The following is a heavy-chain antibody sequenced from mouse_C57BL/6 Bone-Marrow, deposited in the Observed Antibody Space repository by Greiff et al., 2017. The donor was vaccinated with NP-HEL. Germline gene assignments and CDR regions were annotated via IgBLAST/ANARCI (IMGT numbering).Heavy chain of an antibody. CDR3: ARDGDYYGNYGADY. V-gene: IGHV5-4*01. CDR2: ISDGGSYT. J-gene: IGHJ2*01. D-gene: IGHD2-1*01. Sequence: EVKVVESGGGLVKPGGSLKLSCAASGFTFSSYAMSWVRQTPEKRLEWVATISDGGSYTYYPDNVKGRFTISRDNAKNNLYLQMSHLKSEDTAMYYCARDGDYYGNYGADYWGKGTTLTVSS. CDR1: GFTFSSYA.